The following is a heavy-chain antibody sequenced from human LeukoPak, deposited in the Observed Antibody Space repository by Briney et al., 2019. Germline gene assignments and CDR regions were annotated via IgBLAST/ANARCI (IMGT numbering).Heavy chain of an antibody. J-gene: IGHJ4*02. D-gene: IGHD3-10*01. V-gene: IGHV3-33*01. Sequence: GGSLRLSCVVSGFSISSYGMHWVRQSPGKGLEWVAAIWYDGSKKYHADSVRGRFTISRDVSKCTLYLEMSSLRAEDTAVYYCARDECSTTYCYGYWGQGTLVTVSP. CDR2: IWYDGSKK. CDR3: ARDECSTTYCYGY. CDR1: GFSISSYG.